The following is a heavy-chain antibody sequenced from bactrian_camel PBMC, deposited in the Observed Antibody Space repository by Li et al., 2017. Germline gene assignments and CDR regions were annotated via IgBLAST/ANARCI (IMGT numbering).Heavy chain of an antibody. CDR1: GYTYSSYC. D-gene: IGHD1*01. J-gene: IGHJ6*01. Sequence: HVQLVESGGGSVQAGGSLRLSCAASGYTYSSYCMGWFRQAPGKEREGVAAIDSDGSTSYADSVKGRFTISKDNAKNTLYLQMYSLKPEDTAMYYCAAFVSVEPLGRCADFGYWGQGTQVTVS. V-gene: IGHV3S26*01. CDR2: IDSDGST. CDR3: AAFVSVEPLGRCADFGY.